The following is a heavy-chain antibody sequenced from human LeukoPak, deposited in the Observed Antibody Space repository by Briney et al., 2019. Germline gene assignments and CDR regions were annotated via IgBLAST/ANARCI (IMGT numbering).Heavy chain of an antibody. CDR3: ARGGLWVGELGD. CDR1: GGSISSYY. Sequence: SETLSLTCTVSGGSISSYYWSWIRQPPGKGLEWIGYIYYSGSTNYNPSLKSRVTISVDTSKNQFSLKLSSVTAADTAVYYCARGGLWVGELGDWGQGTLVTVSS. D-gene: IGHD3-10*01. J-gene: IGHJ4*02. V-gene: IGHV4-59*01. CDR2: IYYSGST.